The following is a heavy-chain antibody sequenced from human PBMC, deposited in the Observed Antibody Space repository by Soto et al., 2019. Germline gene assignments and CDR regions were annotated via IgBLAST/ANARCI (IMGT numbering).Heavy chain of an antibody. Sequence: SVKVSCKASGGGNLRDYRTTWVRRAPGQGLEWMGGIIPKLGTANYAQNFQGRVTMTADASTNTVYMELRSLRSDDTAVYYCARDYPRSCREDPRVLIIWGQGTMVTVSS. CDR3: ARDYPRSCREDPRVLII. CDR2: IIPKLGTA. CDR1: GGGNLRDYR. J-gene: IGHJ3*02. D-gene: IGHD3-9*01. V-gene: IGHV1-69*13.